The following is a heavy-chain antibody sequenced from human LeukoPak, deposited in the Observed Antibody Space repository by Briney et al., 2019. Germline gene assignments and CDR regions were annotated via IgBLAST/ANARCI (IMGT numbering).Heavy chain of an antibody. CDR1: GFTFDDYA. D-gene: IGHD4-17*01. Sequence: GRSLRLSCAASGFTFDDYAMHWVRQAPGKGLEWVSGISWNSGSIGYADSVKGRFTISRDNAKNSLYLQMNSLRAEDTALYYCAKDGGDYGDYVGIRYGMDVWGQGTTVTVSS. CDR3: AKDGGDYGDYVGIRYGMDV. V-gene: IGHV3-9*01. CDR2: ISWNSGSI. J-gene: IGHJ6*02.